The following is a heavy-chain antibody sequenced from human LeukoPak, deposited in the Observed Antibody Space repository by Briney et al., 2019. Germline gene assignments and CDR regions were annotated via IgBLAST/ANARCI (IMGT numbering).Heavy chain of an antibody. Sequence: GRSLRLSCAASGFTFSSYAMHWVRPAPGKGLEWVSSISSSSSSIYYADSVKGRFTIARDNAKNSLYLQMNSLRAEDTAVYYCAKDPNRNYYDSSGYLDYWGQGTLVTVSS. CDR1: GFTFSSYA. CDR2: ISSSSSSI. CDR3: AKDPNRNYYDSSGYLDY. V-gene: IGHV3-21*04. D-gene: IGHD3-22*01. J-gene: IGHJ4*02.